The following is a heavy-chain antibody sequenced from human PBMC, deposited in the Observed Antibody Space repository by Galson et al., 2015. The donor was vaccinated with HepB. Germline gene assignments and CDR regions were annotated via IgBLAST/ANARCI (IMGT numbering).Heavy chain of an antibody. CDR1: GFTFDDYG. J-gene: IGHJ4*02. Sequence: SLRLSCAASGFTFDDYGMSWVRQAPGKGLEWVSGITGNGGSAGHGDSVKGRFTISRDNAKNSLYLQMNSLRAEDTALYYCARDHVGSGYYYFDYWAREPWSPSPQ. CDR2: ITGNGGSA. CDR3: ARDHVGSGYYYFDY. D-gene: IGHD3-3*01. V-gene: IGHV3-20*04.